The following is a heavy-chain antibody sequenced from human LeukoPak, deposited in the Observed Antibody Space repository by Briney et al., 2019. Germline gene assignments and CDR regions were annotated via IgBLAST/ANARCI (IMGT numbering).Heavy chain of an antibody. D-gene: IGHD1-26*01. V-gene: IGHV1-46*01. J-gene: IGHJ6*02. CDR3: ASPTLVGATPYYYYGMDV. Sequence: ASVKVSCKASGYTFTSYYMHWVRQAPGQGLEWMGIINPSGGSTSYAQKFQGRVTMTRDTSTSTVYMELSSLRSEDTAVYYCASPTLVGATPYYYYGMDVWGQGTTVTVSS. CDR1: GYTFTSYY. CDR2: INPSGGST.